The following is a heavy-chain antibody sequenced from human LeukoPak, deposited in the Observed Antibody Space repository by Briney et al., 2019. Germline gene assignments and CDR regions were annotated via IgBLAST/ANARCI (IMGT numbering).Heavy chain of an antibody. J-gene: IGHJ3*02. Sequence: GGSLRLSCAASGFTFSSYWMHWVRQAPGKGLVWVSRMNTDGSSISYADSVKGRFTISRDNAKNTLYLQMNSLRAEDTAVYYCAKDRSGSTDAFDIWGQGTMVTVSS. CDR1: GFTFSSYW. V-gene: IGHV3-74*01. CDR3: AKDRSGSTDAFDI. D-gene: IGHD1-26*01. CDR2: MNTDGSSI.